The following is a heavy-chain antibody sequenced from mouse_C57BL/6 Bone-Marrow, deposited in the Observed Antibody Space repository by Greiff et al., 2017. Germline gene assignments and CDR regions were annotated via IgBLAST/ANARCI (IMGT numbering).Heavy chain of an antibody. Sequence: QVQLQQSGAELARPGASVKLSCKASGYTFTSYGISWVKQRTGQGLEWIGEIYPRSGNTYYNEKFKGKATLTADKSSSTAYMELRSLTSEDSAVYFCARLNYYGSSYVAYWGQGTRVTVSA. J-gene: IGHJ3*01. CDR2: IYPRSGNT. CDR3: ARLNYYGSSYVAY. V-gene: IGHV1-81*01. CDR1: GYTFTSYG. D-gene: IGHD1-1*01.